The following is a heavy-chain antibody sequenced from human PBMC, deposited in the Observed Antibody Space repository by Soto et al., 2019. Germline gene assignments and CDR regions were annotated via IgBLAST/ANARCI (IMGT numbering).Heavy chain of an antibody. V-gene: IGHV3-23*01. CDR3: AKSGMKIYGSDSGSYYYYALDV. Sequence: VGSLRLSCAASGFTLSSYAMSWVSQAPGKGLEWVSGISNSGVSTYYADSVKGRFTISRDDSKNTLLLQMNSLRDDDTAVYYCAKSGMKIYGSDSGSYYYYALDVWGQGTTVTVSS. J-gene: IGHJ6*02. CDR2: ISNSGVST. D-gene: IGHD3-10*01. CDR1: GFTLSSYA.